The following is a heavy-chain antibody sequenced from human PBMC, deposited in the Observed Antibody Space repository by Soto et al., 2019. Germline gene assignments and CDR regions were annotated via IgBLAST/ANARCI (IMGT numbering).Heavy chain of an antibody. J-gene: IGHJ4*02. D-gene: IGHD2-2*01. CDR1: GFTFNRNG. Sequence: VQLVESGGGVVQPGRSLRLSCAASGFTFNRNGMHWVRQAPGKGLEWVAAISYDGSNKYYADSVKGRFIISRDNSKDTLYLQMNSLRAEDTAVYYCAKDPEGGYCYSYSCFLGADYWGQGTLVTVSS. CDR2: ISYDGSNK. V-gene: IGHV3-30*18. CDR3: AKDPEGGYCYSYSCFLGADY.